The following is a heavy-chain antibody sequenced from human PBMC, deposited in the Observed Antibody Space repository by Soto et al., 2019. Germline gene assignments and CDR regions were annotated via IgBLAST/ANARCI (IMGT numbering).Heavy chain of an antibody. V-gene: IGHV3-9*01. Sequence: GGSLRLSCAASGFTFDDYAMHWVRQAPGKGLEWVSGISWNSVSIGYADSVKGRFTISIDNAKNSLYLQMNSLRAEDTALYYCAGAKGLRQAFDIWGQGTMVTVSS. CDR1: GFTFDDYA. J-gene: IGHJ3*02. CDR3: AGAKGLRQAFDI. D-gene: IGHD3-16*01. CDR2: ISWNSVSI.